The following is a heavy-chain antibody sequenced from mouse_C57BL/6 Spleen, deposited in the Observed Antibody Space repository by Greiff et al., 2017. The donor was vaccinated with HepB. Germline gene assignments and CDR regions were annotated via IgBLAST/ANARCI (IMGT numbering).Heavy chain of an antibody. J-gene: IGHJ3*01. D-gene: IGHD2-4*01. CDR1: GFTFSSYG. CDR3: ASTMITTTVFAY. Sequence: EVQLQQSGGDLVKPGGSLKLSCAASGFTFSSYGMSWVRQTPDKRLEWVATISSGGSYTYYPDSVKGRFTISRDNAKNTLYLQMSSLKSEDTAMYYCASTMITTTVFAYWGQGTLVTVSA. CDR2: ISSGGSYT. V-gene: IGHV5-6*01.